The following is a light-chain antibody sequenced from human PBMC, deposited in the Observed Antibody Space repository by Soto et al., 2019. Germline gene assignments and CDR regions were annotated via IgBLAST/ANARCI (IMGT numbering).Light chain of an antibody. CDR2: RND. CDR3: AAWDDSLRGRL. J-gene: IGLJ1*01. V-gene: IGLV1-47*01. Sequence: QSVLTQPPSASGTPGQRVTISCSGSSSNVGVNFVYWYQHLPGTAPKLLIYRNDQRPSGVPDRFSGSKSGTSSSLAISGLRFEDEADYYCAAWDDSLRGRLFGXGTKVTVL. CDR1: SSNVGVNF.